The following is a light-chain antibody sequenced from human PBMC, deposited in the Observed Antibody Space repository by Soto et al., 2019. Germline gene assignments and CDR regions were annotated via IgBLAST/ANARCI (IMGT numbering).Light chain of an antibody. CDR1: SSDVGGYGY. V-gene: IGLV2-14*01. J-gene: IGLJ2*01. CDR3: SSYTGKSVV. Sequence: QSALTQPASVSGSPGQSITISCTGTSSDVGGYGYVSWYQQHPGKAPKLMIFDVSYRPSGVSDRFSGSKSGNTASLTISGLQAEDEADYSCSSYTGKSVVFGGGTKLTVL. CDR2: DVS.